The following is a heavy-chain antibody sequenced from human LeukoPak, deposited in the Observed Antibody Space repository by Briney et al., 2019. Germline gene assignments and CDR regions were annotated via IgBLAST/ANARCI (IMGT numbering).Heavy chain of an antibody. J-gene: IGHJ5*02. D-gene: IGHD2-2*01. CDR2: LSASGGTT. Sequence: PGGSLRHSCAPSGFSFSSYAMTWVHQAPGKGLEWVSALSASGGTTYYADSVKGRFTTSRDNSKNTLYLHMNSLRAEDTAVYYCAKLPREYCSSTSCPNWFDTWGQGTLVTVSS. V-gene: IGHV3-23*01. CDR3: AKLPREYCSSTSCPNWFDT. CDR1: GFSFSSYA.